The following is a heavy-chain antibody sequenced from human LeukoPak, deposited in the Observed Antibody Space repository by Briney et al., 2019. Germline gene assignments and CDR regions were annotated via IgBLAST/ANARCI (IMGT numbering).Heavy chain of an antibody. J-gene: IGHJ4*02. V-gene: IGHV4-59*01. CDR3: ARDKKGDSCYDC. D-gene: IGHD2-2*01. CDR2: IFYSGSST. CDR1: GGSMSSYY. Sequence: SETLSLTCTASGGSMSSYYWSWIRQPPGKGLKWIGYIFYSGSSTNYNPSLKSRVTISVDTSKNQFSLILSSVAAADTAVYYCARDKKGDSCYDCWGQGTLVTVSS.